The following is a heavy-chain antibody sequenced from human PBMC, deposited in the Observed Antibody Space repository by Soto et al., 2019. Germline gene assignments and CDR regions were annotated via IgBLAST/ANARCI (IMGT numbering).Heavy chain of an antibody. CDR2: IYYSGST. V-gene: IGHV4-59*12. Sequence: SETLSLTCTISGGSMSRYSCHWLRQPPGKGLEWIAYIYYSGSTYYNPSLKSRVTISVDTSKNQFSLKLSSVTAADTAVYYCARVERFGVVIIWGQGTLVTVSS. D-gene: IGHD3-3*01. CDR1: GGSMSRYS. CDR3: ARVERFGVVII. J-gene: IGHJ4*02.